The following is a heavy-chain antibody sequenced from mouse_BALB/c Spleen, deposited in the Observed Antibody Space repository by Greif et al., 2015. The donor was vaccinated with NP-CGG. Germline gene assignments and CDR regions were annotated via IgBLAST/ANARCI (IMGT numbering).Heavy chain of an antibody. CDR1: GYTFTSYW. Sequence: QVQLQQSGAELVKPGASVKLSCKASGYTFTSYWMHWGEQRPGQGLGGIGEINPSNGRTNYNERFKSKATLTVVNTSSTAHMHLSSLTSEDSAGYCGAINDVSSYYAMGYWGQGPSLTVSS. J-gene: IGHJ4*01. CDR3: AINDVSSYYAMGY. V-gene: IGHV1S81*02. CDR2: INPSNGRT. D-gene: IGHD2-3*01.